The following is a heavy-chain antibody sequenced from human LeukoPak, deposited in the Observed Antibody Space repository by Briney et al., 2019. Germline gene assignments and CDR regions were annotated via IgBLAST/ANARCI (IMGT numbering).Heavy chain of an antibody. CDR3: VSFYETY. CDR1: GFTFSSYA. J-gene: IGHJ4*02. CDR2: ISYDGSNK. V-gene: IGHV3-30*07. D-gene: IGHD2/OR15-2a*01. Sequence: GGSLRLSCAASGFTFSSYAMRWVRQAPGKGLEWVAVISYDGSNKYYADSVKGRFTISRDNSKNTLYLQMNSLRAEDTAVYYCVSFYETYWGRGTLVTVSS.